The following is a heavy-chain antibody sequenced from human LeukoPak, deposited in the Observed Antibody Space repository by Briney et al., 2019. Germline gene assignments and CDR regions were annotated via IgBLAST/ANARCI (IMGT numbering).Heavy chain of an antibody. CDR1: GGSFSGYY. CDR2: INHSGST. CDR3: AWSYGDYVYYGMDV. V-gene: IGHV4-34*01. J-gene: IGHJ6*04. Sequence: SETLSLTCAVYGGSFSGYYWSWIRQPPGKGLEWIGEINHSGSTNYNPSLKSRVTISVDTSKNQFSLKLSSVTAADTAVYYCAWSYGDYVYYGMDVWGKGTTVTVSS. D-gene: IGHD1-26*01.